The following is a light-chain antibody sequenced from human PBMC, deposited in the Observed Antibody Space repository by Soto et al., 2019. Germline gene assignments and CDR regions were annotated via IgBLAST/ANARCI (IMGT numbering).Light chain of an antibody. Sequence: QTVVTQEPSFSVSPGGTVTLTCGLSSGSVSTSYYPSWYQLTPGQAPRTLVYSTNTRSSGVPDRFSGSILGNKAALTITGAQADDECDYYGVLYMGSGRGFVFGTGTKLTVL. CDR2: STN. CDR3: VLYMGSGRGFV. CDR1: SGSVSTSYY. J-gene: IGLJ1*01. V-gene: IGLV8-61*01.